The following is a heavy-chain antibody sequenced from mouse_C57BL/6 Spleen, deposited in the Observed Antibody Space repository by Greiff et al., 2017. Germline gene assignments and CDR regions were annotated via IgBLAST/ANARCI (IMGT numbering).Heavy chain of an antibody. V-gene: IGHV1-18*01. Sequence: VQLQQSGPELVKPGASVKIPCKASGYTFTDYNMDWVKQSHGKSLEWIGDINPNNGGTIYNQKFKGKATLTVDKSSSTAYMELLSLTSEDTAVYYCARGYYSNSPFAYWGQGTLVTVSA. J-gene: IGHJ3*01. D-gene: IGHD2-5*01. CDR3: ARGYYSNSPFAY. CDR1: GYTFTDYN. CDR2: INPNNGGT.